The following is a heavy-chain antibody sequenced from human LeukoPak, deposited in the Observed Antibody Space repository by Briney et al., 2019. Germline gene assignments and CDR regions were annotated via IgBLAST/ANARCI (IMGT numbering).Heavy chain of an antibody. J-gene: IGHJ6*03. CDR3: ARLQYCTGACYYYYYMDV. CDR1: GFTFSDHW. V-gene: IGHV3-74*01. CDR2: IKTDRSST. Sequence: GGSLRLSCAVSGFTFSDHWMHWVRQAPAKGLVWVSRIKTDRSSTTYADSVKGRFTISRDNAKSTLYLQMNSLAAEDTAVYYCARLQYCTGACYYYYYMDVWGKGTTVTVSS. D-gene: IGHD2-8*02.